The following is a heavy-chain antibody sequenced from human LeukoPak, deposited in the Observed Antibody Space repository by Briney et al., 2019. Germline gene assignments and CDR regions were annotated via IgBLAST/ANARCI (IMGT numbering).Heavy chain of an antibody. CDR2: IIPIFGTA. CDR1: GGTFSSYA. Sequence: ASVKVSCKASGGTFSSYAISWARQAPGQGLEWMGGIIPIFGTANYAQKFQGRVTITTDESTSTAYMELSSLRSEDTAVYYCARTRATYYYDSSGYYDYWGQGTLVTVSS. D-gene: IGHD3-22*01. V-gene: IGHV1-69*05. CDR3: ARTRATYYYDSSGYYDY. J-gene: IGHJ4*02.